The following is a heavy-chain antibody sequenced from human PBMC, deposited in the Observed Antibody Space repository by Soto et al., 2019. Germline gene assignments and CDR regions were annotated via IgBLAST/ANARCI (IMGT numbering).Heavy chain of an antibody. D-gene: IGHD2-21*01. V-gene: IGHV3-23*01. J-gene: IGHJ4*02. CDR3: AKVWSGPHRGYFDD. Sequence: GGSLRLSCAASGFTFSSYAMSWVRQAPGKGLEWVSAISASGGSTYYADSVKGRFTISRDNSKNTLNLQMNSLRAEDTAIYYCAKVWSGPHRGYFDDWGQGTLVTVSS. CDR2: ISASGGST. CDR1: GFTFSSYA.